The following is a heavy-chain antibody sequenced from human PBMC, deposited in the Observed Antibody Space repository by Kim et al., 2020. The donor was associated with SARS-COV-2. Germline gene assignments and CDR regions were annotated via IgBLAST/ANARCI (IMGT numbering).Heavy chain of an antibody. J-gene: IGHJ4*02. CDR3: ATSGSSYGGNY. CDR2: K. V-gene: IGHV3-30*02. Sequence: KYYADCVKARFTISRDNSKNTLYLQMNSLGAEDTAVYYCATSGSSYGGNYWGQGTLVTVSS. D-gene: IGHD5-18*01.